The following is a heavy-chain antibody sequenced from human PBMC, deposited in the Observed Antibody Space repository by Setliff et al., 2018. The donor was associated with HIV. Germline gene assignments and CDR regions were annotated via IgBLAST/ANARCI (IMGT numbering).Heavy chain of an antibody. CDR3: AGCITGTTHWFDP. Sequence: SETLSLTCTVSGGSISSHYWSWIRQPPGKRLEWIGYIYYSGSTNYNPSLKSRVIISVDTSKNQFSLKLGSVTAADTAVYYCAGCITGTTHWFDPWGQGTLVTVSS. CDR2: IYYSGST. V-gene: IGHV4-59*11. D-gene: IGHD1-20*01. J-gene: IGHJ5*02. CDR1: GGSISSHY.